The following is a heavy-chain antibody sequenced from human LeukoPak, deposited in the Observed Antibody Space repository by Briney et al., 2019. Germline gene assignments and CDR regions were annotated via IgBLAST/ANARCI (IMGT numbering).Heavy chain of an antibody. CDR2: ISPSGDIK. Sequence: GGTLRLSCVASGFTFSRHGMNWVRQAPGKGLEWVSGISPSGDIKYYVDSVKGRFTISRDNSKNTLYLQMNSLRAEDTAVYYCAHGTVYQLDYWGQGTLVTVSS. D-gene: IGHD2-2*01. CDR1: GFTFSRHG. J-gene: IGHJ4*02. V-gene: IGHV3-23*01. CDR3: AHGTVYQLDY.